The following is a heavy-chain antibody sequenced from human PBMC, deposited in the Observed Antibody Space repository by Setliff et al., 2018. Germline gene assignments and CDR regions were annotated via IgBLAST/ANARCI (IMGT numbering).Heavy chain of an antibody. CDR2: IYPGDSDT. J-gene: IGHJ3*01. CDR3: ARVANPGSNSCYRPLDV. D-gene: IGHD3-16*02. V-gene: IGHV5-51*01. Sequence: GESLKISCKGSGYSLTSYWIGWVRQVPGKGLEWMGIIYPGDSDTRYSPSFQGQVTISADKSISTAYLQWSSLRAEDTAVYYCARVANPGSNSCYRPLDVWGQGTMVTVSS. CDR1: GYSLTSYW.